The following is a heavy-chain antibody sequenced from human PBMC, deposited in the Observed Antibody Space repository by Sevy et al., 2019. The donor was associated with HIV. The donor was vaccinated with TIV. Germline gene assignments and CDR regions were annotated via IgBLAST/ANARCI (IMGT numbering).Heavy chain of an antibody. J-gene: IGHJ4*02. V-gene: IGHV3-30*18. D-gene: IGHD2-15*01. CDR2: ISYDGSNK. CDR1: GFTFSSYG. Sequence: GGSLRLSCAASGFTFSSYGMHWVRQAPGKGLEWVAVISYDGSNKYYADSVKGRFTISRDNSKNTLYLQMNSLRAEDTAVYYCAKDVAVVVVAATTVQSDYWGQGTLVTVSS. CDR3: AKDVAVVVVAATTVQSDY.